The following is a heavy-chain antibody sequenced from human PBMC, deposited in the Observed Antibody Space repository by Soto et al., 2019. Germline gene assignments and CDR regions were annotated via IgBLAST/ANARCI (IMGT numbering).Heavy chain of an antibody. V-gene: IGHV3-23*01. CDR1: GFTFSSYA. J-gene: IGHJ6*02. D-gene: IGHD5-12*01. Sequence: GGSLRLSCAASGFTFSSYAMSWVRQAPGKGLEWVSAISGSGGSTYYADSVKGRFTISRDNSKNTLYLQMNSLRAEDTAVYYCAKFTRRRWLQDYYGMDVWGQGTTVTVSS. CDR3: AKFTRRRWLQDYYGMDV. CDR2: ISGSGGST.